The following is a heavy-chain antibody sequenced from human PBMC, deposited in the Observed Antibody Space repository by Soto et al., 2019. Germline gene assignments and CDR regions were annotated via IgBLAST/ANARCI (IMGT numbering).Heavy chain of an antibody. Sequence: QVQLVESGGGVFSPGRSLRLSCAASGLTFISNASHWVRQAPGKGLEWVAVISYDGSNKYYADSVKGRFTISRDNSKNTLYLQMNSLRAEDTAVYYCARSDAFDIWGQGTMVTVSS. CDR2: ISYDGSNK. CDR1: GLTFISNA. V-gene: IGHV3-30*03. CDR3: ARSDAFDI. J-gene: IGHJ3*02.